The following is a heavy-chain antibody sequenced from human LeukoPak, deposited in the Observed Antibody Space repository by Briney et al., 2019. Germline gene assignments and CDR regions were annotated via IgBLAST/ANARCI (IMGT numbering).Heavy chain of an antibody. J-gene: IGHJ6*02. CDR2: IIPILGIA. CDR1: GGTFSSYA. CDR3: ARDSGHYDFWSGYYSRGYYYGMDV. D-gene: IGHD3-3*01. V-gene: IGHV1-69*04. Sequence: SVKVSCKASGGTFSSYAISWVRQAPGQGLEWMGRIIPILGIANYAQKFQGRVTITADKSTSTAYVELSSLRSEDTAVYYCARDSGHYDFWSGYYSRGYYYGMDVWGQGTTVTVSS.